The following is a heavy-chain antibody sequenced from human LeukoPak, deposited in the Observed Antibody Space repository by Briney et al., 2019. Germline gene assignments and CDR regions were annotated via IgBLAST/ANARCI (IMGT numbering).Heavy chain of an antibody. CDR1: GFTFRSYE. CDR2: ISSSGSTI. D-gene: IGHD3-10*01. V-gene: IGHV3-48*03. CDR3: VRVVRGEYYYGMDV. Sequence: GGSLRLSCAASGFTFRSYEMNWVRQAPGKGLEWVSYISSSGSTIYYADSEKGRFTISRDNAQNSLYLQMNSLRAEDTAVYYCVRVVRGEYYYGMDVWGQGATVTVSS. J-gene: IGHJ6*02.